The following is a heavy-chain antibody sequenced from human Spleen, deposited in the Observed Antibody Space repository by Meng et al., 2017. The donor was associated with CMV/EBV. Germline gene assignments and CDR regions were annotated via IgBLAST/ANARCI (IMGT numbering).Heavy chain of an antibody. CDR2: ISAYNGNT. CDR1: GYSFTSYG. CDR3: ARDQQLIPAEYFQH. D-gene: IGHD6-13*01. Sequence: SGYSFTSYGISWVRQAPGQGLEWMGWISAYNGNTIYAQKFQGRLAMTTDTSTSTAYLELRTLRSDDTAVYYCARDQQLIPAEYFQHWGPGTLVTVSS. V-gene: IGHV1-18*01. J-gene: IGHJ1*01.